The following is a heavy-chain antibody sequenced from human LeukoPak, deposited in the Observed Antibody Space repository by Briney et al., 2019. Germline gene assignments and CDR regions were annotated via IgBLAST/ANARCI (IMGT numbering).Heavy chain of an antibody. Sequence: RISTSASTHYNPSLRSRVTMSVDTSRNQYSLTLTSMTAADTAVYYCARNELRSYGLVHYWGQGTLVTVSS. V-gene: IGHV4-4*07. CDR2: ISTSAST. D-gene: IGHD1-26*01. J-gene: IGHJ4*02. CDR3: ARNELRSYGLVHY.